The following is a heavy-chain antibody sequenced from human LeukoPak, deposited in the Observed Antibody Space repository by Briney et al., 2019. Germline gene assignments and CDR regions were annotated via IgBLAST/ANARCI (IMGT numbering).Heavy chain of an antibody. D-gene: IGHD6-13*01. CDR1: GYTFTGYG. Sequence: ASVKVSCKASGYTFTGYGISWVRQAPGQGLEWMGWISAYNGNTNCAQKLQGRVTMTTDTSTSTAYMELRSLRSDDTAVYYCARVPKSGIAAADYYYYMDVWGKGTTVTVSS. V-gene: IGHV1-18*01. J-gene: IGHJ6*03. CDR3: ARVPKSGIAAADYYYYMDV. CDR2: ISAYNGNT.